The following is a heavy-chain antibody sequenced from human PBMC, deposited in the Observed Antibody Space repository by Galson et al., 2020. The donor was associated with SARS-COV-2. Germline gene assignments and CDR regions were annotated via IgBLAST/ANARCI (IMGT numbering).Heavy chain of an antibody. J-gene: IGHJ4*02. CDR3: ARAVTIFGVVPQGAFDY. CDR1: GGSISSGGYY. D-gene: IGHD3-3*01. CDR2: LYYSGST. Sequence: SETLSLTCTVFGGSISSGGYYWSWIRQHPGKGLEWIGYLYYSGSTYYNPSLKSRVTISVDTSKNQFSLKLSSVTAADTAVYYCARAVTIFGVVPQGAFDYWGQGTLVTVSS. V-gene: IGHV4-31*03.